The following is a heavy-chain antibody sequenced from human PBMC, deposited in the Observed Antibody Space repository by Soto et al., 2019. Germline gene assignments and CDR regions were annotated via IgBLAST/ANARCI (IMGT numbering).Heavy chain of an antibody. CDR1: CGSISSDY. Sequence: SETLSLTCTVSCGSISSDYWSWIRQPPGKGLEWIGYIYYSGITNYNPSLKSRVTISVDTSKNQFSLKLSSVTAADTAVYYCARRHGTVALRGVFYYWGQGTLVTVS. D-gene: IGHD4-17*01. CDR2: IYYSGIT. J-gene: IGHJ4*02. V-gene: IGHV4-59*08. CDR3: ARRHGTVALRGVFYY.